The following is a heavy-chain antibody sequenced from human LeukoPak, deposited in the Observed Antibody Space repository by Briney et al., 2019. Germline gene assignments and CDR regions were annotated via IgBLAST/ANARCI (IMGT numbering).Heavy chain of an antibody. Sequence: GGSLRLSCAASGFTFSSYAMSWVRQAPGEGLEWVTAITGSGGSTSYADSVRGRFTISRDNSKNTLYLQMNSLRTEDTAVYYCAKDLDRSGSYYAKYFQRWGQGTLVAVSS. D-gene: IGHD1-26*01. V-gene: IGHV3-23*01. CDR3: AKDLDRSGSYYAKYFQR. J-gene: IGHJ1*01. CDR2: ITGSGGST. CDR1: GFTFSSYA.